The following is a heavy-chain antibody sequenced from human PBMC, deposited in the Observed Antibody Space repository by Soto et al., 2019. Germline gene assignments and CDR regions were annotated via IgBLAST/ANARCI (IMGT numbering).Heavy chain of an antibody. CDR3: ARRYYDSSGYSEY. CDR1: GYSFTSYW. V-gene: IGHV5-10-1*01. D-gene: IGHD3-22*01. J-gene: IGHJ4*02. Sequence: GESLKISCKGSGYSFTSYWISWVRQMPGKGLEWMGRTDPSDSYTNYSPSFQGHVTISADKSISTAYLQWSSLKASDTAMYYCARRYYDSSGYSEYWGQGTLVTVSS. CDR2: TDPSDSYT.